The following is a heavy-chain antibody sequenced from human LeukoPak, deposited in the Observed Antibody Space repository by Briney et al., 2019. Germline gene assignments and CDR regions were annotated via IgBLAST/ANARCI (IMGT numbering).Heavy chain of an antibody. Sequence: QTGGSLRLSCAASGFTFNSYGMHWVRQAPGKGLEWVAVIWYDGSNKYYADSVKGRFTISRDNSENTLYLQMDSLRAEDTAVYYCARDPGVRWLVGFDYWGQGTLVTVSS. CDR3: ARDPGVRWLVGFDY. D-gene: IGHD6-19*01. CDR1: GFTFNSYG. J-gene: IGHJ4*02. V-gene: IGHV3-33*01. CDR2: IWYDGSNK.